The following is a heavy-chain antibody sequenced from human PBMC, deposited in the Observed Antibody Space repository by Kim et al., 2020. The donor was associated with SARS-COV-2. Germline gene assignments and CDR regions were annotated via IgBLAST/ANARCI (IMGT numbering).Heavy chain of an antibody. CDR1: GFTLSGYA. J-gene: IGHJ6*04. CDR2: ISGEGLRT. Sequence: GGSLRLSCAASGFTLSGYAMTWVRQAPGKGLEWVSVISGEGLRTYYADSVTGRFTVSRDISTNTLYLQMNSLRAEDTAVYYCAETFRNAFSRDVWGKGTT. V-gene: IGHV3-23*01. D-gene: IGHD2-2*01. CDR3: AETFRNAFSRDV.